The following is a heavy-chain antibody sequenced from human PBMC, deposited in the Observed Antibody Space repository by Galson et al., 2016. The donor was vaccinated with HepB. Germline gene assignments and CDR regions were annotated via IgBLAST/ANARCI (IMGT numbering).Heavy chain of an antibody. CDR2: ILQDGSEK. Sequence: SLRLSCAASGFTFSNYWMSWVRQAPGKGLEWVAYILQDGSEKYYVDSVTGRFTISRDNARNSLYLQMNSLRAEDTAVYYCARDYGDYFTDYWGQGTLVTVFS. CDR1: GFTFSNYW. CDR3: ARDYGDYFTDY. V-gene: IGHV3-7*01. D-gene: IGHD4-17*01. J-gene: IGHJ4*02.